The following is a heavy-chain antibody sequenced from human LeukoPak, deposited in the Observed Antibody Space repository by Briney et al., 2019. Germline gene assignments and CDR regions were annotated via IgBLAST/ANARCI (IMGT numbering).Heavy chain of an antibody. J-gene: IGHJ4*02. CDR2: ISAYNGNT. CDR1: GYTFTSYG. Sequence: ASVKVSCKASGYTFTSYGISWVRQAPGQGREGMGWISAYNGNTNYAQKLQGRVTMTTDTSTSTAYMELRSLRSDDTAVYYCARLGTRAVAGPRYYFDYWGQGTLVTVSS. V-gene: IGHV1-18*01. D-gene: IGHD6-19*01. CDR3: ARLGTRAVAGPRYYFDY.